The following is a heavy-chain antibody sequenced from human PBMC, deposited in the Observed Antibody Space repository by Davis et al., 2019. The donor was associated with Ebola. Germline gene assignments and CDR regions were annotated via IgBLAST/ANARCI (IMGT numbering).Heavy chain of an antibody. J-gene: IGHJ4*02. V-gene: IGHV1-3*01. D-gene: IGHD6-19*01. Sequence: ASVKVSCKASGFILTNYAIHWVRQAPGQRLEWMGWVHGGNGNTKYSQRFQDRVTITTDTSASTAYLDLSSLRSDDTAVFYCARATFGYNSGWYADYWGQGTLVTVSS. CDR3: ARATFGYNSGWYADY. CDR2: VHGGNGNT. CDR1: GFILTNYA.